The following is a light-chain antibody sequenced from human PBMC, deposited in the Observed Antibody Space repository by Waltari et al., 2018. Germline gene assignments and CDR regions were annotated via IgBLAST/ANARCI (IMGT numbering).Light chain of an antibody. Sequence: QLVLTQSPSASASLGASVKLTCTLSSGHSSNIIAWHQQQAEKGPRYLMKVNSDGSRTKGDEIPDRFSGSSSGAERYLTISSVQSEDAADYYCQTGGHGTWVFGGGTKLTVL. J-gene: IGLJ3*02. CDR2: VNSDGSR. V-gene: IGLV4-69*01. CDR3: QTGGHGTWV. CDR1: SGHSSNI.